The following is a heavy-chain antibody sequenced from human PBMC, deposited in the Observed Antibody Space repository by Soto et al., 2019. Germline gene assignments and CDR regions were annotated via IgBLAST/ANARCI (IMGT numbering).Heavy chain of an antibody. CDR3: ARDYYDFWSGYYIPDY. V-gene: IGHV6-1*01. D-gene: IGHD3-3*01. CDR2: TYYRSKWYN. CDR1: GDSVSSNSAA. J-gene: IGHJ4*02. Sequence: PSQTLSLTCAISGDSVSSNSAAWNCIRQSPSRGFEWLGRTYYRSKWYNDYAVSVKSRITINPDTSKNQFSLQLNSVTPEDTAVYYCARDYYDFWSGYYIPDYWGQGTLVTVSS.